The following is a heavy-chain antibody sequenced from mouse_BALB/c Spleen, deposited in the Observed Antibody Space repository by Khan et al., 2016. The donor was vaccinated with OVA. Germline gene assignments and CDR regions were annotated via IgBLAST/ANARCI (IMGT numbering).Heavy chain of an antibody. CDR1: GFTFSTYG. J-gene: IGHJ3*01. V-gene: IGHV5-6*01. Sequence: EVELVESGGDLVKPGGSLKLSCATSGFTFSTYGMSWVRQTPDKRLEWVAAISSGGSYTYYPGSLKGRFTISRDNANNTLYLQMSSLKSEDTAIYYCTRLAYYYNSEGFAYWGQGTLVTVSA. D-gene: IGHD1-1*01. CDR3: TRLAYYYNSEGFAY. CDR2: ISSGGSYT.